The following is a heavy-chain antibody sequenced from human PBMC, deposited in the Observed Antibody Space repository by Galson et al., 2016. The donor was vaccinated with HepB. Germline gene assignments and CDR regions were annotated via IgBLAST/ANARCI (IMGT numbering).Heavy chain of an antibody. V-gene: IGHV3-23*01. J-gene: IGHJ3*01. CDR3: AKNEGFDLSSGSRGDAFDL. CDR1: GDSISSHT. Sequence: ETLSLTCAVSGDSISSHTWWSWVRQPPGKGLEWVSCIGGSGGRTYYADSVKGRFTVSRDNSKNTLFLQMTGLRVEDTAVYFCAKNEGFDLSSGSRGDAFDLWGQGTAVIVSS. CDR2: IGGSGGRT. D-gene: IGHD6-25*01.